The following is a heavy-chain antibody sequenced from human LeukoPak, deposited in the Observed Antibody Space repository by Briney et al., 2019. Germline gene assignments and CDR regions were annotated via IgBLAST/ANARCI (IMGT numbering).Heavy chain of an antibody. CDR3: AKDPYGDYSWFDP. Sequence: GGSLRLSCAASGFTFSSYAMSWVRQAPGKGLEWGSAVTGSGGSKYDADSVKGRFTISRDNSKNTLYLQMNSLRAEDTAVYYCAKDPYGDYSWFDPWGQGTLVTVSS. CDR2: VTGSGGSK. CDR1: GFTFSSYA. J-gene: IGHJ5*02. V-gene: IGHV3-23*01. D-gene: IGHD4-17*01.